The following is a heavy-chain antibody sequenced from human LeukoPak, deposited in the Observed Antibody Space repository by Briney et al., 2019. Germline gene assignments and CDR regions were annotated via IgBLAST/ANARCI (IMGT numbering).Heavy chain of an antibody. V-gene: IGHV3-30*04. J-gene: IGHJ3*02. CDR1: GFTFSSYA. CDR2: ISCDGSNK. Sequence: GRSLRLSCAASGFTFSSYAMHWVRQAPGKGLEWVAVISCDGSNKYYADSVKGRFTISRDSSKNTLYLQMNSLRAEDTAVYYCAREATLEGAFDIWGQGTMVTVSS. CDR3: AREATLEGAFDI.